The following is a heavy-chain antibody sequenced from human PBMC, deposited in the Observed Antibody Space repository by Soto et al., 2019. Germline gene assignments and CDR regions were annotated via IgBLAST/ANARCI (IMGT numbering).Heavy chain of an antibody. V-gene: IGHV4-59*01. Sequence: SETLSLTCTVSGGSISSYYWSWIRQPPGKGLEWIGYIYYSGSTNYNPSLKSRVTISVDTSKNQFSLKLSSVTAADTAVYYCARWSGPSIYYYYYYMDVWGKGTTVTVS. D-gene: IGHD3-3*01. CDR3: ARWSGPSIYYYYYYMDV. CDR2: IYYSGST. CDR1: GGSISSYY. J-gene: IGHJ6*03.